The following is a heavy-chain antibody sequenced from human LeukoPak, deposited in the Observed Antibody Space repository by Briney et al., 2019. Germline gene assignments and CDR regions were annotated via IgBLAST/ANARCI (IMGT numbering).Heavy chain of an antibody. CDR1: GGSFSGYY. D-gene: IGHD4-11*01. CDR2: INHSGST. Sequence: PSETLSLTCAVYGGSFSGYYWSWIRQPPGKGLEWIGEINHSGSTNYNPSLESRVTISVDTSKNQFSLKLSSVTAADTAVYYCARARGITVTTRRGMDVWGQGTTVTVSS. CDR3: ARARGITVTTRRGMDV. V-gene: IGHV4-34*01. J-gene: IGHJ6*02.